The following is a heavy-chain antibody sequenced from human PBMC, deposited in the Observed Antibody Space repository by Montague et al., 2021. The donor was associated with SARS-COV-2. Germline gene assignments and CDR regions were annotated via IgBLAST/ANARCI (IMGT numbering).Heavy chain of an antibody. V-gene: IGHV4-59*08. D-gene: IGHD6-19*01. J-gene: IGHJ4*02. CDR2: IHGSEAT. Sequence: SETLSLTCTVSGVSIGSYYWSWIRHPHGKGLEWIGYIHGSEATNYNPSLKSRVTITVDTSKTHFSLRLSSVTAADTAVYYCTRACSSVSCNDYWGQGTLVTVS. CDR1: GVSIGSYY. CDR3: TRACSSVSCNDY.